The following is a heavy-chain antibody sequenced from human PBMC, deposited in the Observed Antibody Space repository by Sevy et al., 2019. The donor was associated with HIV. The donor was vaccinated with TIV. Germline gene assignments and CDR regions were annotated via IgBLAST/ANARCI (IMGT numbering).Heavy chain of an antibody. V-gene: IGHV3-7*03. J-gene: IGHJ4*02. CDR1: GFTFSTHW. Sequence: GGSLRLSCAASGFTFSTHWMSWVRQAPGKGLEWVANIKEDGSEKYYVDSVMGRFTISRDNAKNSLFLQMNSLRAEDTAVYYCAKDVYWGQGTLVTVSS. CDR2: IKEDGSEK. CDR3: AKDVY.